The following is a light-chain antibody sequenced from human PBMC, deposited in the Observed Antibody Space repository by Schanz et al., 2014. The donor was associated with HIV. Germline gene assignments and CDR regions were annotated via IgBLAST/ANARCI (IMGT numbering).Light chain of an antibody. CDR3: QQSYTTPRT. Sequence: EIVLTQSPGTLSLSPGERATLSCRASQSLTSRYLAWYLQKPGQAPRLLIYGASSRATGIPDRFSGSGSGTDFTLTISSLQPEDFATYYCQQSYTTPRTFGPGTKVDI. CDR2: GAS. CDR1: QSLTSRY. J-gene: IGKJ3*01. V-gene: IGKV3-20*01.